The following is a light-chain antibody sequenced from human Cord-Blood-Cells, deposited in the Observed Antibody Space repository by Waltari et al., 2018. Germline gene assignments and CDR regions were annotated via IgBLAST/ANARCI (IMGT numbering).Light chain of an antibody. J-gene: IGKJ4*01. CDR1: QSISSW. V-gene: IGKV1-5*03. Sequence: DIQMTQPPSSLSASVRDSVTLTCRASQSISSWLAWYQQKPGKAPKLLIYKGSSLESGVPSRFSGSGSGTEFTLTISSLQPDDFATYYCQQYDNRPLTFGGGTKVEIK. CDR2: KGS. CDR3: QQYDNRPLT.